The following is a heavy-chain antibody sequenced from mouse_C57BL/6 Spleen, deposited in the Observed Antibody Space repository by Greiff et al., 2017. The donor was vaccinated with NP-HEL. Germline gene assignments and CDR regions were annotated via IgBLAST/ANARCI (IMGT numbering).Heavy chain of an antibody. D-gene: IGHD2-4*01. V-gene: IGHV1-54*01. CDR3: ARSGDYDRGYAMDY. J-gene: IGHJ4*01. Sequence: VKLQESGAELVRPGTSVKVSCKASGYAFTNYLIEWVKQRPGQGLEWIGVINPGSGGTNYNEKFKGKATLTADKSSSTAYMQLSSLTSEDSAVYFCARSGDYDRGYAMDYWGQGTSVTVSS. CDR1: GYAFTNYL. CDR2: INPGSGGT.